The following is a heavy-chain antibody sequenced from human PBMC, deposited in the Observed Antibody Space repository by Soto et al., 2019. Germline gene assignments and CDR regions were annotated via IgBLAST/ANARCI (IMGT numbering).Heavy chain of an antibody. CDR1: GFTFSSYS. Sequence: GGSLRLSCAASGFTFSSYSMNWVRQAPGKGLEWVSSISSSSSYIYYADSVKGRFTISRDNAKNSLYLQMNSLRAEDTAVYYCARDAAPSNSAWNDDLNWFDPWGQGTLVTVSS. J-gene: IGHJ5*02. D-gene: IGHD1-1*01. CDR3: ARDAAPSNSAWNDDLNWFDP. CDR2: ISSSSSYI. V-gene: IGHV3-21*01.